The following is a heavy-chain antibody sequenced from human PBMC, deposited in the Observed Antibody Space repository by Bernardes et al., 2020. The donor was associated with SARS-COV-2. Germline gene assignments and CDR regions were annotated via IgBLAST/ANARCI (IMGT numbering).Heavy chain of an antibody. CDR2: ISGTGVST. V-gene: IGHV3-23*01. D-gene: IGHD2-21*02. CDR1: GFTFDNYA. Sequence: GGSLRLSCEASGFTFDNYAMTWYRQAPGKRLEWVVGISGTGVSTYYSDSAKGRFTISRDNSKNLLFLQMHNLRLEDTATYYCARNLGAEGDYIVVVTAPHYWGQGTLVTVS. CDR3: ARNLGAEGDYIVVVTAPHY. J-gene: IGHJ4*02.